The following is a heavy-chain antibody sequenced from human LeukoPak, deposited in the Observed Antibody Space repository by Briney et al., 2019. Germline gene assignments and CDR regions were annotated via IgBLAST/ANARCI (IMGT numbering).Heavy chain of an antibody. CDR1: GFTFSSYW. Sequence: GGSLRLSCAASGFTFSSYWMNWVRQAPGQGLEWVANIKQDGSEKYYVDSVKGRFIISRDNAKNSLYLQMNSLRAEDTAVYYCARDHRGIYSPFDYWGQGTLVTVSS. CDR2: IKQDGSEK. J-gene: IGHJ4*02. D-gene: IGHD2-21*01. V-gene: IGHV3-7*01. CDR3: ARDHRGIYSPFDY.